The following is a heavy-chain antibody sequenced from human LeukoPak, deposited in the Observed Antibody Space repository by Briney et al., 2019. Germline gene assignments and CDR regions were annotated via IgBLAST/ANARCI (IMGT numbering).Heavy chain of an antibody. CDR2: ISDSADST. CDR1: GFTFSSYA. CDR3: ARGQRGAFDI. D-gene: IGHD1-1*01. V-gene: IGHV3-23*01. Sequence: GGSLRLSCAASGFTFSSYAMSWVRQAPGKGVEWVSGISDSADSTYYADSVKGRFTISRDNSKNTLYLQMNSRRSEDTAVYYCARGQRGAFDIWGQGTMVTVSS. J-gene: IGHJ3*02.